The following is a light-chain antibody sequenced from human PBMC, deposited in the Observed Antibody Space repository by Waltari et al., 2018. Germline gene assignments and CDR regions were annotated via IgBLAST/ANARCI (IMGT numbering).Light chain of an antibody. Sequence: QSALTQPASVSGSPGQSITISCTGTGSDVGGYNYVSWDQHHPGKTPQLLIYEVSNRAAGVSKRFSGSKCGNTAALTISGLQAEDEADYYRSSYTSSGTYVFGTGTKVTVL. V-gene: IGLV2-14*01. CDR1: GSDVGGYNY. CDR2: EVS. J-gene: IGLJ1*01. CDR3: SSYTSSGTYV.